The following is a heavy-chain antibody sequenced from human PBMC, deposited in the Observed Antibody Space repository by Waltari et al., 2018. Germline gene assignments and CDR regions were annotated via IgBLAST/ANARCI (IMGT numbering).Heavy chain of an antibody. J-gene: IGHJ4*02. CDR2: LHGGGDT. V-gene: IGHV3-23*03. D-gene: IGHD3-22*01. CDR1: GFIFSSYT. Sequence: EVQLLESGGGLVQPGGSLRLSCAASGFIFSSYTMNWVRQAPGKGLELVSSLHGGGDTDYADSVRGRFIISRDNSNNMLYLQMNSLRPEDSGVYYCAKGFDRASFDSWGQGALVTVSS. CDR3: AKGFDRASFDS.